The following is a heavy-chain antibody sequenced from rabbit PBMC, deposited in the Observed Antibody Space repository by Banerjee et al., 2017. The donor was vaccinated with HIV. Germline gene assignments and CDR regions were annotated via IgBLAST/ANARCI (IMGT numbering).Heavy chain of an antibody. CDR2: IYAGSSGST. CDR3: ARDHADYGSYDLDL. D-gene: IGHD5-1*01. CDR1: GFSFNSSYY. V-gene: IGHV1S40*01. Sequence: QSLEESGGDLVKPGASLTLTCTASGFSFNSSYYMCWVRQAPGKGLEWIACIYAGSSGSTYYASWAKGRFTISKTSSPTVTLQMTSLTAADTATYFCARDHADYGSYDLDLWGQGTLVTVS. J-gene: IGHJ6*01.